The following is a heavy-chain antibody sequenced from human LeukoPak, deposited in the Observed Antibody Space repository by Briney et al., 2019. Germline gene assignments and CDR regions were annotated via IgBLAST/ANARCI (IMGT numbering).Heavy chain of an antibody. D-gene: IGHD6-13*01. V-gene: IGHV3-20*04. J-gene: IGHJ6*03. Sequence: GGSLRLSCAASGFTFDDYGMSWVRQAPGKGLEWVSGINWNGGSTGYADSVKGRFTISRDSAKNSLYLQMNSLRAEDTALYYCARARYSSSWFTTVYYYYYYMDVWGKGTTVTVSS. CDR3: ARARYSSSWFTTVYYYYYYMDV. CDR1: GFTFDDYG. CDR2: INWNGGST.